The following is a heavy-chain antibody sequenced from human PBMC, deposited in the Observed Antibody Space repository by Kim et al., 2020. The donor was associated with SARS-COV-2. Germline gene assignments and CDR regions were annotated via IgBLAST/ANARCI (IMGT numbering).Heavy chain of an antibody. D-gene: IGHD3-10*01. J-gene: IGHJ5*02. CDR1: GFTFSSYA. V-gene: IGHV3-23*01. CDR2: ISGSGGST. CDR3: AKDPGMVRGGIITFWFDP. Sequence: GGSLRLSCAASGFTFSSYAMSWVRQAPGKGLEWVSAISGSGGSTYYADSVKGRFTISRDNSKNTLYLQMNSLRAEDTAVYYCAKDPGMVRGGIITFWFDPWGQGTLVTVSS.